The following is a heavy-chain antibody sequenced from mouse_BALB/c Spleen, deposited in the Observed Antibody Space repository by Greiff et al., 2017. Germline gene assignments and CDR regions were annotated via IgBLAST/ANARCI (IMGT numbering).Heavy chain of an antibody. D-gene: IGHD2-1*01. J-gene: IGHJ4*01. V-gene: IGHV10-1*02. CDR2: IRSKSNNYAT. CDR1: GFTFTTYA. CDR3: VSYGNYAMDY. Sequence: EVHLVESGRGLVQPKGSLKLSCAASGFTFTTYAMNWVRQAPGKGLEWVARIRSKSNNYATYYADSVKDRFTISRDDSQSMLYLQMNNLKTEDTAMYYSVSYGNYAMDYWGQGTSVTVSS.